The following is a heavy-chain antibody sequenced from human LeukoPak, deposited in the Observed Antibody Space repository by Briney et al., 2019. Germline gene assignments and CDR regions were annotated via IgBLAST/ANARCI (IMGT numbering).Heavy chain of an antibody. Sequence: ASVKVSCKASGYTFTGYYMHWVRRAPGQGLEWMGWINPNSGGTNYAQKFQGRVTMTRDTSISTAYMELSRLRSDDTAVYYCARVVTPLYYFDYWGQGTLVTVSS. V-gene: IGHV1-2*02. J-gene: IGHJ4*02. CDR1: GYTFTGYY. CDR3: ARVVTPLYYFDY. CDR2: INPNSGGT. D-gene: IGHD5-18*01.